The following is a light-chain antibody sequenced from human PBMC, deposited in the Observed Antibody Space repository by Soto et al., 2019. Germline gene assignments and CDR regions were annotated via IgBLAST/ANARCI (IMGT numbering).Light chain of an antibody. CDR2: GAS. CDR1: QSVSSTY. Sequence: EIVLTQSPGTLSLSPGERATLSCRASQSVSSTYLAWYQQKPGQPPRLLIYGASTRATGIPDRFSGSGSGTDFTLTISRLEPEDSAVYYCQHDGTSSWTFGQGTKVEIK. J-gene: IGKJ1*01. CDR3: QHDGTSSWT. V-gene: IGKV3-20*01.